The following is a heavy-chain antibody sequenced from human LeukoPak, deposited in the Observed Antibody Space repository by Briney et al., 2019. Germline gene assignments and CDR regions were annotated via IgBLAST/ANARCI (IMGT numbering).Heavy chain of an antibody. V-gene: IGHV4-59*08. J-gene: IGHJ4*02. Sequence: PSETLSLTCTVSGGSISSYYWSWIRQPPGKGLEWIGYIYYSGSTNYNPSLKSRVTISVDTSKNQFSLKLSSVTAADTAVYYRAGYGDYGVYWGQGTLVTVSS. CDR3: AGYGDYGVY. CDR2: IYYSGST. D-gene: IGHD4-17*01. CDR1: GGSISSYY.